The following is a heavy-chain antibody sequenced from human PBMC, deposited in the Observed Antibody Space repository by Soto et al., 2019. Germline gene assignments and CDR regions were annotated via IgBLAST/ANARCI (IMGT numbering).Heavy chain of an antibody. D-gene: IGHD1-20*01. CDR3: ARGNWNYYYGFDV. Sequence: GGAPRISCAASEITLCKYYITWGRPGPGKGPEWVANIKPDGSEQYYVDSVKGRFTISRDNANNSLYIQMNSLRAEDTAVYFCARGNWNYYYGFDVWGQGTTVTVSS. J-gene: IGHJ6*02. CDR1: EITLCKYY. CDR2: IKPDGSEQ. V-gene: IGHV3-7*01.